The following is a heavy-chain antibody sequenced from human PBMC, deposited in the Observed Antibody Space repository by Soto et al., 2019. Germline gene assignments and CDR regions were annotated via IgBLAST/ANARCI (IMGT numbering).Heavy chain of an antibody. J-gene: IGHJ4*02. D-gene: IGHD3-10*01. V-gene: IGHV3-53*01. CDR2: LYSGGTT. CDR3: ARGLYDSGSFYFDF. CDR1: GFNFIRKY. Sequence: EVQLVESGGGLIQPGGSLRLSCAVSGFNFIRKYMIWVRQAPGKGLEWVSILYSGGTTYYADSVKGRVTISRDTSENTLYLQMSSLRAEDTAVYYCARGLYDSGSFYFDFWCQGTLVTVSS.